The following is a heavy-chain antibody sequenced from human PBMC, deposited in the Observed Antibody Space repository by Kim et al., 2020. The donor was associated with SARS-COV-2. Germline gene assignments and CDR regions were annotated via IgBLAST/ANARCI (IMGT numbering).Heavy chain of an antibody. V-gene: IGHV7-4-1*02. Sequence: ASVKVSCKASGYTFTSYAMNWVRQAPGQGLEWMGWINTNTGNPTYAQGFTGRFVFSLDTSVSTAYLQISSLKAEDTAVYYCARDTTPAYDSSGYSLLHWGQGTLVTVSS. CDR2: INTNTGNP. CDR1: GYTFTSYA. J-gene: IGHJ4*02. CDR3: ARDTTPAYDSSGYSLLH. D-gene: IGHD3-22*01.